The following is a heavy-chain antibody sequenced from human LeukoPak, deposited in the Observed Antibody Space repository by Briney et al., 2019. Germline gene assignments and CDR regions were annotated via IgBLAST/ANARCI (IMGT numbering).Heavy chain of an antibody. V-gene: IGHV3-21*01. D-gene: IGHD2-2*01. J-gene: IGHJ4*02. CDR2: ISSSSSYI. CDR3: AREYCSSTSCEEDY. Sequence: GGSLRLSCAASGFTFSSYSMNWVRQAPGKGLEWDSSISSSSSYIYYADSVKGRFTISRDNAKNSLYLQMNSLRAEDTAVYYCAREYCSSTSCEEDYWGQGTLVTVSS. CDR1: GFTFSSYS.